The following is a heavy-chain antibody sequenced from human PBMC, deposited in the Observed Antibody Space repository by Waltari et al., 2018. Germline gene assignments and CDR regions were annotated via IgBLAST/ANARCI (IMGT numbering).Heavy chain of an antibody. CDR2: ISSSSSHT. J-gene: IGHJ4*02. CDR1: AFTFSDYY. D-gene: IGHD6-19*01. CDR3: ARGASDSDY. V-gene: IGHV3-11*06. Sequence: QVQLVESGGDLVRPGGSLRLSCAASAFTFSDYYMTWVRQAPGKGLEWVSYISSSSSHTDYANSVKGRFTISRDNAKNSLYLQMNSLRAEDTAVYYCARGASDSDYWGQGTLVTVSS.